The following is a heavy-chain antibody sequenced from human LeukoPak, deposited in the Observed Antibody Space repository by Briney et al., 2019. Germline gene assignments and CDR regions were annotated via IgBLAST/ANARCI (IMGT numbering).Heavy chain of an antibody. Sequence: SETLSLTCTVSGGSISSSSYYWGWIRQPPGKGLEWIGSIYYSGSTYYNPSLKSRVTISVDTSKNQSSLKLSSVTAADTAVYYCARQGGYSGYDYSSFDYWGQGTLVTVSS. CDR3: ARQGGYSGYDYSSFDY. V-gene: IGHV4-39*01. J-gene: IGHJ4*02. D-gene: IGHD5-12*01. CDR2: IYYSGST. CDR1: GGSISSSSYY.